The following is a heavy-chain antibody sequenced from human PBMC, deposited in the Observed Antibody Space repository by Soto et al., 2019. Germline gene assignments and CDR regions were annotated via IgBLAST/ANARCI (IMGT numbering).Heavy chain of an antibody. J-gene: IGHJ6*03. CDR2: IYYSGSA. CDR1: GGSISSSSYY. Sequence: QLQLQESGPGLVKPSETLSLTCTVSGGSISSSSYYWGWIRQPPGKGLEWIGSIYYSGSAYYNPSLKSRVTISVDTSKNQFSLKLSSVTAPDTAVYYCASLQRNYYYYMDVWGKGTTVTVSS. V-gene: IGHV4-39*01. D-gene: IGHD1-1*01. CDR3: ASLQRNYYYYMDV.